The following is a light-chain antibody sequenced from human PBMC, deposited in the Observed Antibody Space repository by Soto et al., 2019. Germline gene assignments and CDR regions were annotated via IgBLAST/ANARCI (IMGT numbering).Light chain of an antibody. V-gene: IGLV2-11*01. J-gene: IGLJ3*02. CDR3: CLSPGSLTWL. CDR2: EVN. Sequence: QAVLTQPRSVSGSPGQSVTISCTATGSDVGDSSHVSWYQLHPGKAPKLMIYEVNNRPSGVPDRSSGSKSGSTASLTISGLQAEDEAEYYCCLSPGSLTWLFGGGTKLTVL. CDR1: GSDVGDSSH.